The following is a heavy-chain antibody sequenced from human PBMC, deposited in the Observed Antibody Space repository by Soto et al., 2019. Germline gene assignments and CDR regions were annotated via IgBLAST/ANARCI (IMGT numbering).Heavy chain of an antibody. V-gene: IGHV1-18*01. CDR2: ISAYNGNT. CDR3: ARDGVATPNDAFDI. D-gene: IGHD5-12*01. CDR1: GYTFTSYG. J-gene: IGHJ3*02. Sequence: ASVKVSCKASGYTFTSYGISWARQALGQGLEWMGWISAYNGNTNYAQKLQGRVTMTTDTSTSTAYMELRSLRSDDTAVYYCARDGVATPNDAFDIWGQGTMVTVSS.